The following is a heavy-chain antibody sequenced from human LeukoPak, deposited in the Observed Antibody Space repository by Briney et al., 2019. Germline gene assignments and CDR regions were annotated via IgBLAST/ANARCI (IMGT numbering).Heavy chain of an antibody. Sequence: SQTLSLTCSVSGGAFNSGDYVWSWVRQPPGKGLEWIGYIYYSGSTNYNPSLKSRVTISVDTSKNQFSLKLSSVTAADTAVYYCARGKSYGPYFDYWGQGTLVTVSS. J-gene: IGHJ4*02. D-gene: IGHD5-18*01. CDR2: IYYSGST. CDR1: GGAFNSGDYV. CDR3: ARGKSYGPYFDY. V-gene: IGHV4-61*08.